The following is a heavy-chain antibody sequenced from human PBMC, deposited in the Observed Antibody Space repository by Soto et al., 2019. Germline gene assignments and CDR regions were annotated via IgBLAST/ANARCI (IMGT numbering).Heavy chain of an antibody. CDR2: IWQDGSNK. CDR1: GFTFSTYG. J-gene: IGHJ4*02. CDR3: AGQYCDSSSCYALY. Sequence: QVQLVESGGDVVQPGKSLRLSCAASGFTFSTYGMHWVRQAPGKGLEWVAVIWQDGSNKYYADSVKGRFTISRDNSKNTVFLQMSSLRAEDTAVYYCAGQYCDSSSCYALYWGQGTLVTVSS. V-gene: IGHV3-33*01. D-gene: IGHD2-2*01.